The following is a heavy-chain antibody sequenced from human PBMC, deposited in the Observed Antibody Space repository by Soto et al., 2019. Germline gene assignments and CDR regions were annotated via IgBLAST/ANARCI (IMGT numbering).Heavy chain of an antibody. J-gene: IGHJ6*02. D-gene: IGHD1-7*01. CDR2: IYWDEDK. V-gene: IGHV2-5*02. Sequence: QITLKESGPTLVRPTQTLTLTCSFSGFSLNTNGMGVGWFRQPPGKALEWLAFIYWDEDKRYSPSLKTRLTVTTDTSKNDVVPTLTNLDPVDTGTYYCAGWNCGTGLDVWGQGTTVTVSS. CDR1: GFSLNTNGMG. CDR3: AGWNCGTGLDV.